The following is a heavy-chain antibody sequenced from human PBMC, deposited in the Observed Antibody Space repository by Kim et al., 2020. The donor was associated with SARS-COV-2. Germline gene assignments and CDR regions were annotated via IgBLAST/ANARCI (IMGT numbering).Heavy chain of an antibody. V-gene: IGHV3-23*01. J-gene: IGHJ3*02. Sequence: GGSLRLSCAASGFTFSSYAMSWVRQSPGKGLEWVSAISGSGGSTYYADSVKGRFTISRDNSKNTLYLQMNSLRAEDTAVYYCAKATYYYDSSGYYPGAFDIWGQGTMVTVSS. CDR1: GFTFSSYA. CDR2: ISGSGGST. CDR3: AKATYYYDSSGYYPGAFDI. D-gene: IGHD3-22*01.